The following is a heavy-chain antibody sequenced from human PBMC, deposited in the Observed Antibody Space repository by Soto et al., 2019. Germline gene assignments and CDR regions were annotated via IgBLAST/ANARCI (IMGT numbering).Heavy chain of an antibody. Sequence: EVQLLEFGGGLVRPGGSLRLSCAASGVIFSSYAMHWVRQAPGKGLEWVSGISGHGGDIYYADSVKGRFTISRDTATSTLYLQMDSLRADDTAVYYCAREDGGGPFDFWGQGTLVTVSS. CDR2: ISGHGGDI. CDR3: AREDGGGPFDF. CDR1: GVIFSSYA. J-gene: IGHJ4*02. V-gene: IGHV3-23*01. D-gene: IGHD2-15*01.